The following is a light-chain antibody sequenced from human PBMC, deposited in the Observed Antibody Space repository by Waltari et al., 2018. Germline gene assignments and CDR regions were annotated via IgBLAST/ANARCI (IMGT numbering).Light chain of an antibody. J-gene: IGLJ3*02. Sequence: QPVLTQPSSASGTPGQRVSISCSGGRSNIGLYTVNWYQQVPGTAPKLLIYSNNQLPAVVPDRCSGSKSGTSDSLAISWLQSVDEADYYCATWDESLKGWVFGGGTQLTVL. V-gene: IGLV1-44*01. CDR2: SNN. CDR1: RSNIGLYT. CDR3: ATWDESLKGWV.